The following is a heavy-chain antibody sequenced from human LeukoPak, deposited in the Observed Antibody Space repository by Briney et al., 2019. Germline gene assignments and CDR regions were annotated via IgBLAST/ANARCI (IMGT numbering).Heavy chain of an antibody. CDR3: ARAMVTVDAFDI. Sequence: ASVKVSCKASGYTFTSYGISWVRQAPGQGLEWMGWISAYNGNTNYAQKPQGRVTMTTDTSTSTAYMELRSLRSDDTAVYYCARAMVTVDAFDIWGQGTMVTVSS. CDR2: ISAYNGNT. CDR1: GYTFTSYG. J-gene: IGHJ3*02. V-gene: IGHV1-18*01. D-gene: IGHD3-10*01.